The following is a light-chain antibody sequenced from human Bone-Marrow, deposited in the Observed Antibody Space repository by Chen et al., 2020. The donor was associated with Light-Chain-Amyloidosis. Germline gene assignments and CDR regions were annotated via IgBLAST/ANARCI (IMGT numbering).Light chain of an antibody. V-gene: IGKV2D-29*02. CDR1: QSLLHRDGKTY. CDR2: EVS. Sequence: DVALTQTPLSGSVTPGQPASSSCKSSQSLLHRDGKTYLYWYLQKPGQSPQLLIYEVSKRFSGVPDRFSGSGSGTDFTLRIGRVEADDVGIYYCMQGIQLPLTFGGGTKVEIK. J-gene: IGKJ4*01. CDR3: MQGIQLPLT.